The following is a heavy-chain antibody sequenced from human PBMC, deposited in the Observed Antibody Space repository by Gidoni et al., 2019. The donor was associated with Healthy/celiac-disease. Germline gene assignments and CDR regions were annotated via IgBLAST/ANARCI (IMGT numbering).Heavy chain of an antibody. D-gene: IGHD3-3*01. CDR3: AKKMQYYDFWSGYPDDACDI. Sequence: EVQLVESGGGLVQPGGSLRLSCAASGFTFRSDAMSWVRQAPGKGLEWVSAISGSGGSTYYADSVKGRFTISRDNSKNTLYLQMNSLRAEDTAVYYCAKKMQYYDFWSGYPDDACDIWGQGTMVTVSS. CDR1: GFTFRSDA. CDR2: ISGSGGST. J-gene: IGHJ3*02. V-gene: IGHV3-23*04.